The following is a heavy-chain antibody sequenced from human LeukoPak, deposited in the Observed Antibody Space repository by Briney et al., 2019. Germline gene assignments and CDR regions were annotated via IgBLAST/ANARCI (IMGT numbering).Heavy chain of an antibody. D-gene: IGHD6-19*01. CDR3: ARERTSGWDAFDT. J-gene: IGHJ5*02. CDR1: GFTFSSFW. Sequence: GGSLRLSCAASGFTFSSFWMHWVRQAPGKGLVWVSRINSVGSSTSYADSVKGRFTISRDNAKNTLYLQMNSLRAEDTAVYYCARERTSGWDAFDTWGQGTPVTVSS. CDR2: INSVGSST. V-gene: IGHV3-74*01.